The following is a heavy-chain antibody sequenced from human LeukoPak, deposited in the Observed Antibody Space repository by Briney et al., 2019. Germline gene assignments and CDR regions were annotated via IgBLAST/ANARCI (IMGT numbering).Heavy chain of an antibody. Sequence: GSLRLSCASSGFTFSSYAMSWVRQAPRKGVEWVSAISGSGGSTYYADSVKGRFTISRDNSKNTLYLQMNSLRAEDTAVYCCAKDRATVTYYFDHWGQGTLVTVSS. CDR3: AKDRATVTYYFDH. V-gene: IGHV3-23*01. D-gene: IGHD4-17*01. CDR2: ISGSGGST. CDR1: GFTFSSYA. J-gene: IGHJ4*02.